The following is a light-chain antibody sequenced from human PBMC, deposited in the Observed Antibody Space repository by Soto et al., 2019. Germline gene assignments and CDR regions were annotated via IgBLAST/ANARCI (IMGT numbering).Light chain of an antibody. CDR3: QQLNTYPPST. Sequence: IQLTQSPSSLSGSLGYRGTITCRASQGISSYLAWYQQKPGKAPKLLIYAASTLQSGVPSRFSGSGSGTDFTLTISSLQPEDFATYYCQQLNTYPPSTFGHGTRLEIK. J-gene: IGKJ5*01. CDR2: AAS. CDR1: QGISSY. V-gene: IGKV1-9*01.